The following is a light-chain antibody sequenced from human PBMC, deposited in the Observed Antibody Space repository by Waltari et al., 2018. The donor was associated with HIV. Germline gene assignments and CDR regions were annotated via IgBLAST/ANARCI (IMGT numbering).Light chain of an antibody. Sequence: FMLTQPHSVSESPGRTVTISCTRSSGSITSHYVQWYQQRPGSAPTTWIYEDNQRPSGVPDRFSGSIDSSSNSASLTISGLKTEDEADYYCQSYDSSNVVFGGGTKLTVL. J-gene: IGLJ2*01. CDR2: EDN. CDR3: QSYDSSNVV. V-gene: IGLV6-57*04. CDR1: SGSITSHY.